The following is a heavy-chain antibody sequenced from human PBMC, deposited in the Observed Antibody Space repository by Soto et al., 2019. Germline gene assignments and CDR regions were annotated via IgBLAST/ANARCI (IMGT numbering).Heavy chain of an antibody. D-gene: IGHD2-2*01. Sequence: QVQLVESGGGVVQPGRSLILSCAASGFTFSSYGMHWVRQAPGKGLEWVAVIWYDGSNKYYADSVKGRFTISRDNSKNTLYLQMNSLRAEDTAVYYCARGEYQLLWISEDLTDFDYWGQGTLVTVSS. J-gene: IGHJ4*02. CDR1: GFTFSSYG. V-gene: IGHV3-33*01. CDR2: IWYDGSNK. CDR3: ARGEYQLLWISEDLTDFDY.